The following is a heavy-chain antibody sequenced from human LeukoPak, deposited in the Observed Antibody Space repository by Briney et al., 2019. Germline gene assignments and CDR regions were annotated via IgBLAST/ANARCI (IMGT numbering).Heavy chain of an antibody. CDR1: GFTFSNAW. CDR3: ASHTAMVSVTYYYYGMDV. Sequence: PGGSLRLSCAASGFTFSNAWMSWVRQPPGKGLEWIGYIYYSGSTNYNPSLKSRVTISVDTSKNQFSLKLSSVTAADTAVYYCASHTAMVSVTYYYYGMDVWGQGTTVTVSS. J-gene: IGHJ6*02. D-gene: IGHD5-18*01. V-gene: IGHV4-59*08. CDR2: IYYSGST.